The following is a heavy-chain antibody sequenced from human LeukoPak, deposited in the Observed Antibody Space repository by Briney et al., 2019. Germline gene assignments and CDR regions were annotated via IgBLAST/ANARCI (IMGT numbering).Heavy chain of an antibody. J-gene: IGHJ4*02. D-gene: IGHD7-27*01. Sequence: GGSLRLSCAASGFTFTKYWMTWVRQAPGKGLEWVGNIKQDGSDKNYMDSVKGRFTISRDNAKNSLYLQMNSLRAEDMALYYCAKDMSHKLGTSLDFDYWGQGTLVTVSS. CDR3: AKDMSHKLGTSLDFDY. CDR2: IKQDGSDK. V-gene: IGHV3-7*03. CDR1: GFTFTKYW.